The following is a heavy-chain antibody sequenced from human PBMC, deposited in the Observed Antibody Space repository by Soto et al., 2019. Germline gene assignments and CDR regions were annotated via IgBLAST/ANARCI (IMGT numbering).Heavy chain of an antibody. V-gene: IGHV3-7*01. Sequence: GGSLRLSCAASGFTFSSYWMSWVRQAPGKGLEWVANIKQDGSEKYYVDSVKGRFTISRDNAKNSLYLQMNSLRAEDTAVYYCAREGEIFGVGITYYYYMDVWGKGTTVTVSS. D-gene: IGHD3-3*01. CDR2: IKQDGSEK. J-gene: IGHJ6*03. CDR3: AREGEIFGVGITYYYYMDV. CDR1: GFTFSSYW.